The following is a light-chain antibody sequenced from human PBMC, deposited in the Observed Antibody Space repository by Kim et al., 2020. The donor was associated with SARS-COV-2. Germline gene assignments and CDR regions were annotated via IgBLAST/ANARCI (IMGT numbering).Light chain of an antibody. CDR3: QQSYSTPYS. V-gene: IGKV1-39*01. Sequence: LSASVGDRVTITCRASQSISSYLNLYQQKPGKAPKLLIYAASSLQSGVPSRFSGSGSGTDFTLTISSLQPEDFATYYCQQSYSTPYSFGQGTKLEI. CDR1: QSISSY. J-gene: IGKJ2*03. CDR2: AAS.